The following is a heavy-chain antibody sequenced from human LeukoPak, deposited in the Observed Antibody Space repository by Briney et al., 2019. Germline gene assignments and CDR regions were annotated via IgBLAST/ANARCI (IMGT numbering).Heavy chain of an antibody. CDR1: GGSISNRDW. Sequence: SETLSLTCDVSGGSISNRDWWSWVRQTPGKGLQWIGEIFHRGTTNYNPSLKSRLTISIDKSKNQFSLKLTSVTAADTAVYYCARDYCSSTSCYVRFLNWGQGTLVTVSS. D-gene: IGHD2-2*01. J-gene: IGHJ4*02. CDR3: ARDYCSSTSCYVRFLN. CDR2: IFHRGTT. V-gene: IGHV4-4*02.